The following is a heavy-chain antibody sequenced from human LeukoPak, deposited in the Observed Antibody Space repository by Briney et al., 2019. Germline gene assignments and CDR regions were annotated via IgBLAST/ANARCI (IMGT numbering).Heavy chain of an antibody. Sequence: GASVKVSCKASGYTFTSHGLSWARQAPGQGLEWMGWISIYSGNTNYAQKFQDRISMTTDTSTSTACMELRSLKSDDTAVYYCARDPGGTWGFDYWGQGALVTVSS. V-gene: IGHV1-18*01. CDR1: GYTFTSHG. D-gene: IGHD7-27*01. J-gene: IGHJ4*02. CDR3: ARDPGGTWGFDY. CDR2: ISIYSGNT.